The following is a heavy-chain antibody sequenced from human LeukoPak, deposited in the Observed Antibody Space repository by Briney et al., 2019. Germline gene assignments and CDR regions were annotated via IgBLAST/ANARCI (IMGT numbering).Heavy chain of an antibody. CDR1: GFAFSGYS. V-gene: IGHV3-21*01. CDR3: ARDGGYDNHYLYYYMDV. J-gene: IGHJ6*03. D-gene: IGHD5-12*01. CDR2: ISSSTSYI. Sequence: GGSLRLSCAASGFAFSGYSMNWVRQAPGKGLEWVSSISSSTSYIYYADSVKGRFTISRDSAKNSLYLQMNSLRAEDTAVYYCARDGGYDNHYLYYYMDVWGKGTTVTVSS.